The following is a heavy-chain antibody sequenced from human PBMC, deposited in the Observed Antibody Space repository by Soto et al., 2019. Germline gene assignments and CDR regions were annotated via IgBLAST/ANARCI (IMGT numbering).Heavy chain of an antibody. J-gene: IGHJ2*01. CDR1: GGSISSYY. V-gene: IGHV4-59*06. CDR2: IYHSGST. CDR3: AGGGSYYYSSGYYFWLYFDL. Sequence: TETLSLTCTAYGGSISSYYWSWFRQPAGKGLEWIGYIYHSGSTYYNPSLKSRVTISVDRSKNKFSPKLSSVTAPDTAVHSCAGGGSYYYSSGYYFWLYFDLLGRGTLVNVSS. D-gene: IGHD3-22*01.